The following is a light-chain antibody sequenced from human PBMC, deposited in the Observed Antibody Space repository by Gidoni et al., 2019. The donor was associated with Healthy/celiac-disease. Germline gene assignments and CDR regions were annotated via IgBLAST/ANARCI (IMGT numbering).Light chain of an antibody. CDR1: QSVSSY. CDR2: DAA. V-gene: IGKV3-11*01. CDR3: QQRSNWPPYT. Sequence: IVMTQSPATLSLAPGERATLPCRARQSVSSYLAWYQQQPGQAPRLLIYDAANRATGIPARFSGSGSGADFTLTISSLVPEDFAVYYCQQRSNWPPYTFDQGTKLEIK. J-gene: IGKJ2*01.